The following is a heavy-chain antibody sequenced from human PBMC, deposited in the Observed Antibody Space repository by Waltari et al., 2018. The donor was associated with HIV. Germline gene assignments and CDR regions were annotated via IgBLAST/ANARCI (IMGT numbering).Heavy chain of an antibody. J-gene: IGHJ4*02. Sequence: VQLVESGGGSIKTGGSLRLSCTAPGVSVSNHWLSCVCQGPGKGLVWVARLNSDGSSRNYADAVKGRFVISRDNARNTVYLQLNSLRVEDTAMYFCARASHYIEFSTFDGDYYFDVWGRGTRVAVSS. CDR1: GVSVSNHW. V-gene: IGHV3-74*01. CDR2: LNSDGSSR. D-gene: IGHD2-15*01. CDR3: ARASHYIEFSTFDGDYYFDV.